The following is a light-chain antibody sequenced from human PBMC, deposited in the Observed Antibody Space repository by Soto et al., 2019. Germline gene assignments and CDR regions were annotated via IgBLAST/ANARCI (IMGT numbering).Light chain of an antibody. CDR3: QQNYIPQIT. CDR2: SDT. CDR1: SASNKTA. J-gene: IGKJ5*01. V-gene: IGKV4-1*01. Sequence: SASNKTALARQXXNQGPXXHXXISSDTTRDSGAPDRFSGSGSGTDFTLTINSLQAEDVEVYYCQQNYIPQITFGQGTRLEIK.